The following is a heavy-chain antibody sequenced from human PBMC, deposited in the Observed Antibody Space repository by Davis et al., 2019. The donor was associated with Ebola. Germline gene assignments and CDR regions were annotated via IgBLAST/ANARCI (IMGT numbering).Heavy chain of an antibody. D-gene: IGHD5-12*01. CDR3: ARAAAYSGYVGS. J-gene: IGHJ4*02. V-gene: IGHV1-18*01. CDR2: ISGYNGDT. Sequence: AAPVKVSCKASGYTFTRYGISWLRQAPGQGLEWMGWISGYNGDTNHAQKFQGRVTMTTDTSTSTAYMELRSLRSDDTAVYYCARAAAYSGYVGSWGQGTLVTVSS. CDR1: GYTFTRYG.